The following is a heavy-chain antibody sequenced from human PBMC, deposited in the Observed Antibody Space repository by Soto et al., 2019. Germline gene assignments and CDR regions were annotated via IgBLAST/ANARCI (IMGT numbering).Heavy chain of an antibody. CDR2: IYYSGST. D-gene: IGHD4-17*01. CDR3: ARDSYGPFDY. J-gene: IGHJ4*02. Sequence: SETLSLTCTVSGASLSSYYWSWIRQPPGKGLEGIGYIYYSGSTNYNPSLKSRVTISVDTSKNQFSLKLSSVTAADTAVYYCARDSYGPFDYWGQGTLVTVSS. V-gene: IGHV4-59*01. CDR1: GASLSSYY.